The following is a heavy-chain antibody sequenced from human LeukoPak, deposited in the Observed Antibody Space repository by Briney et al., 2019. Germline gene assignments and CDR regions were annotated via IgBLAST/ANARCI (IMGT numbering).Heavy chain of an antibody. D-gene: IGHD3-3*01. V-gene: IGHV3-30*18. J-gene: IGHJ6*02. CDR2: ISYDGSNK. Sequence: GGSLRLSCAASGFTFSSYGMHWVRQAPGKGLEWVAVISYDGSNKYYADSVKGRFTISRDNSKNTLYLQMNSLRAEDTAVYYCAKDHPGGRFLEWLSAYYYGMTSGAKGPRSPSP. CDR1: GFTFSSYG. CDR3: AKDHPGGRFLEWLSAYYYGMTS.